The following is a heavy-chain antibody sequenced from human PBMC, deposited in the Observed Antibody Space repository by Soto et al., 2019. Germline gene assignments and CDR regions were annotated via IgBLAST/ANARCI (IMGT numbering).Heavy chain of an antibody. CDR1: GVTFGDYA. CDR2: IRSKVYGGTT. Sequence: PGGSVGLSCIASGVTFGDYAMRWFRQAPGKGLEWVGFIRSKVYGGTTEYAASVKGRFTISRDDSISIAYLQMNSLKTEDTAVYYCTSTIFGVVIPGGYYYGIDVWGQGTTVTVSS. CDR3: TSTIFGVVIPGGYYYGIDV. J-gene: IGHJ6*02. V-gene: IGHV3-49*03. D-gene: IGHD3-3*01.